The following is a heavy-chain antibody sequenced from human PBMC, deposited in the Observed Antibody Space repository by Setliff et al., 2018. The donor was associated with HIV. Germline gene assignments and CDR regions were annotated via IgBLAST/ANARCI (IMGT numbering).Heavy chain of an antibody. CDR2: IWYDGTNK. CDR1: GFPFSTYG. J-gene: IGHJ4*02. V-gene: IGHV3-33*01. Sequence: SLRLSCTTSGFPFSTYGMHWVRQAPGKGLESVAVIWYDGTNKRYGDSVKGRFTISRDNSKSTLFLQMNTLRAEDTAVYYCATDQQWLAQGWGGPHYWGQGTLVTVSS. D-gene: IGHD6-19*01. CDR3: ATDQQWLAQGWGGPHY.